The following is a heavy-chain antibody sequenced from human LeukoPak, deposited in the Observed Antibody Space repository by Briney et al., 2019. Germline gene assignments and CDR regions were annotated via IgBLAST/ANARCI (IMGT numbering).Heavy chain of an antibody. J-gene: IGHJ3*02. D-gene: IGHD3-10*01. CDR3: ARIARGVFDI. CDR2: IYYGGST. CDR1: GGSISSYY. V-gene: IGHV4-59*08. Sequence: SETLSLTCTVSGGSISSYYWSWIRQPPGKGLEWIGYIYYGGSTNYNPSLKSRVTISVDTSKNQFSLKLSSVTAADTAVYYCARIARGVFDIWGQGTMVTVSS.